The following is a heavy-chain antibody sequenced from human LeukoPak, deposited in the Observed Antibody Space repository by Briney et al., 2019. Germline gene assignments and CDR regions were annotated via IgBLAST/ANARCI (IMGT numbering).Heavy chain of an antibody. J-gene: IGHJ4*02. CDR2: IYAGDSDT. Sequence: GESLKISCKGSGYNFINYWIGWVRQMPGKGLEWMGIIYAGDSDTRYSPSFQGQVTISADKSISTAYLQWSSLEASDTAIYYCARRGEGIPGGPFDYWGQGTLVTVSS. CDR3: ARRGEGIPGGPFDY. V-gene: IGHV5-51*01. CDR1: GYNFINYW. D-gene: IGHD6-13*01.